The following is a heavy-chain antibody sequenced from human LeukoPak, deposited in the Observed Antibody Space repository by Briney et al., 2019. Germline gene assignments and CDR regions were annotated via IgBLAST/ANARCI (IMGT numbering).Heavy chain of an antibody. Sequence: GGSLRLSCAASGFTFSSYRMNWVRQAPGKGLEWVANIKQDGSQEYYVDSVKGRFTISRDSAKNSLYLQMNSLRAEDTAVYYCARGVPYDSWSGPHYSDYWGQGTLVTVSS. CDR1: GFTFSSYR. CDR2: IKQDGSQE. J-gene: IGHJ4*02. V-gene: IGHV3-7*01. D-gene: IGHD3-3*01. CDR3: ARGVPYDSWSGPHYSDY.